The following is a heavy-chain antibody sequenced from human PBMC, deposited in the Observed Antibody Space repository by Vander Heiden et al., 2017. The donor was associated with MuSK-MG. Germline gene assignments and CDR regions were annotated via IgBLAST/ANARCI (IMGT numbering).Heavy chain of an antibody. V-gene: IGHV4-31*03. CDR1: GCSIRRGGYY. J-gene: IGHJ4*02. CDR3: ARFRVDYCTNGVCYTGGFDY. Sequence: QVQLQESGPGLVKPSQTLSLTCPVSGCSIRRGGYYWSWISQHPGKGLEWIGYIYYSGSTYSNPSLKSRVTISVDTSKNQFSLKLSSVTAADTSVYYCARFRVDYCTNGVCYTGGFDYWGQGTLVTVSS. D-gene: IGHD2-8*01. CDR2: IYYSGST.